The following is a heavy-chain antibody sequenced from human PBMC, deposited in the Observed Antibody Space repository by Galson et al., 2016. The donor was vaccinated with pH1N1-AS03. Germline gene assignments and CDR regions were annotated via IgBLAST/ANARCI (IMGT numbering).Heavy chain of an antibody. J-gene: IGHJ3*02. D-gene: IGHD1-1*01. Sequence: CAISGDSVSSNIGAWNWIRQPPSGGLEWLGRTYWRSKWYNDYAVSVKSRITINPDTSKNQFSLQLNSVTPEDTAVYYCARGRYSAFDIWGQGTMVTVSS. CDR1: GDSVSSNIGA. V-gene: IGHV6-1*01. CDR3: ARGRYSAFDI. CDR2: TYWRSKWYN.